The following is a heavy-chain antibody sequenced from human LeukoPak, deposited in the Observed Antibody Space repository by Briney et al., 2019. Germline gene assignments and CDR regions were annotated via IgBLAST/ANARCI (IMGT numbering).Heavy chain of an antibody. CDR3: ARAGITIFGVVSGTDY. D-gene: IGHD3-3*01. CDR1: GYTFTGYY. V-gene: IGHV1-2*02. CDR2: INPNSGGT. Sequence: GASVKVSCKSSGYTFTGYYMHWVRPAPGQGLEGMGWINPNSGGTNYAQKFQGRVTMTRDTSISTAYMELSRLRSDDTAVYYCARAGITIFGVVSGTDYWGQGTLVTVSS. J-gene: IGHJ4*02.